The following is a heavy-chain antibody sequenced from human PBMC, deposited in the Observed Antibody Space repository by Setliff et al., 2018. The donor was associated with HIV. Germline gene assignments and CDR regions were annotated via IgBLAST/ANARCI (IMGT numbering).Heavy chain of an antibody. J-gene: IGHJ4*02. V-gene: IGHV3-23*01. CDR3: ARNRPFGELLSWYFDY. CDR2: ISGSGGST. Sequence: GGSLRLSCAASGFTFSSYAMSWVRQAPGKGLEWVSAISGSGGSTYYADSVKGRFTISRDNSKNTLYLQMNSLRAEDTAVYYCARNRPFGELLSWYFDYWGQGTLVTVSS. D-gene: IGHD3-10*01. CDR1: GFTFSSYA.